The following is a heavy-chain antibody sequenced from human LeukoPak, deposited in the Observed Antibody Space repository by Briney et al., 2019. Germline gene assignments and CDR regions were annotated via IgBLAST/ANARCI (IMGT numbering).Heavy chain of an antibody. CDR1: EITFTNYA. D-gene: IGHD5-24*01. V-gene: IGHV3-23*01. J-gene: IGHJ4*02. Sequence: PGGSLRLSCAASEITFTNYAISWVRQAPTKGLEWVSTISGVGGDSAYYADSVKGRFTISRDYSKNTLFLQMNSLRAEDTAVYYCATIQYQLPPARWPSIYWGQGTLVTVSS. CDR2: ISGVGGDSA. CDR3: ATIQYQLPPARWPSIY.